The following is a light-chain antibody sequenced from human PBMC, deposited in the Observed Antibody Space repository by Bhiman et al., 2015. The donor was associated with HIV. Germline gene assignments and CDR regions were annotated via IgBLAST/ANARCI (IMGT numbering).Light chain of an antibody. CDR3: SSYTSSSTYV. J-gene: IGLJ1*01. CDR2: DVS. Sequence: QSALTQPASVSGSPGQSITISCTGTSSDVGGYNYVSWYQQYPGKAPKLMIYDVSXRPSGVPNRFSGSKSGNTASLTISGLQAEDEADYYCSSYTSSSTYVFGTGTKVTVL. CDR1: SSDVGGYNY. V-gene: IGLV2-14*01.